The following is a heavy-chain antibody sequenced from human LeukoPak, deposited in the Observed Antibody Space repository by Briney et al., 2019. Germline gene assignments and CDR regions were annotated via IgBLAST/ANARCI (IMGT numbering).Heavy chain of an antibody. Sequence: ASVKVSCKASGYTFTSYGISWVRQAPGQGLEWMGWISAYNGNTNYAQKLQGRVTMTTDTSTSTAYMELRSLRSDDTAVYYCVRVRGGYYDSSGYSGYYFDYWGQGTLVTVSS. CDR3: VRVRGGYYDSSGYSGYYFDY. V-gene: IGHV1-18*01. D-gene: IGHD3-22*01. J-gene: IGHJ4*02. CDR2: ISAYNGNT. CDR1: GYTFTSYG.